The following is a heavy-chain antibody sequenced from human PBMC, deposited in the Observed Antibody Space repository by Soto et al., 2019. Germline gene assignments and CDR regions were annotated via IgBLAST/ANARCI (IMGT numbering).Heavy chain of an antibody. CDR3: ARDSLVRYYYDSGNTRYFDY. V-gene: IGHV4-31*03. J-gene: IGHJ4*02. CDR2: IYYTGST. D-gene: IGHD3-22*01. Sequence: QVQLQESGPGLVKPSQTLSLTCTVSGGSISSGGYYWSWIRQHPGKGLEWIGYIYYTGSTYYNPSLKSRVTISVDTSKNQFSLKLSSVTAADTAVYYCARDSLVRYYYDSGNTRYFDYWGQGTLVTVSS. CDR1: GGSISSGGYY.